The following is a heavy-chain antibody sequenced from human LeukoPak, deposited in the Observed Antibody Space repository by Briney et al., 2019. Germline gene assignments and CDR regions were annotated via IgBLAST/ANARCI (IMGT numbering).Heavy chain of an antibody. V-gene: IGHV4-39*01. D-gene: IGHD3-22*01. CDR3: ARQAGDSSGYSNWFDP. J-gene: IGHJ5*02. Sequence: SETLSLTCTVSGGFISSSSYYWGWIRQPPGKGLEWIGSIYYSGSTYYNPSLKGRVTISVDTSKNQFSLKLSSVTAADTAVYYCARQAGDSSGYSNWFDPWGQGTLVTVSS. CDR2: IYYSGST. CDR1: GGFISSSSYY.